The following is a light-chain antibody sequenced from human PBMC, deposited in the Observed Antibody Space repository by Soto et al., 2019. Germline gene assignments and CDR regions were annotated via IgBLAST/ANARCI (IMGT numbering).Light chain of an antibody. V-gene: IGLV2-11*01. J-gene: IGLJ2*01. CDR1: SRDVGTYDY. CDR2: NVN. Sequence: QSALIQPPSVSGSPGQSVTISCSGTSRDVGTYDYFSWYQQCTGTVPKPMIYNVNARPSGVPDRFSGSKSGNTASMTISGLQAEDEADYYCAAWDDSLSGRLVFGGGTKLTVL. CDR3: AAWDDSLSGRLV.